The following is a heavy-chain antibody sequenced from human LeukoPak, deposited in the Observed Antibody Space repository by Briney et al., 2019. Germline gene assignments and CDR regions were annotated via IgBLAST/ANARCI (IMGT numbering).Heavy chain of an antibody. Sequence: TGGSLRLSCAASGFTFSSYATHWVRQAPGKGLEWVAVISYDGSNKYYADSVKGRFTISRDNSKNTLYLQMNSLRAEDTAVYYCARGYYDFWSGDGSDAFDIWGQGTMVTVSS. D-gene: IGHD3-3*01. CDR2: ISYDGSNK. CDR3: ARGYYDFWSGDGSDAFDI. CDR1: GFTFSSYA. J-gene: IGHJ3*02. V-gene: IGHV3-30-3*01.